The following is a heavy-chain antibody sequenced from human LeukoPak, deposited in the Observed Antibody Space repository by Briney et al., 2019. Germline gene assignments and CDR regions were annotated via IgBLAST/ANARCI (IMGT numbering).Heavy chain of an antibody. CDR3: ASLNRYYDLWSGFDY. D-gene: IGHD3-3*01. J-gene: IGHJ4*02. CDR1: GYSISSGYY. Sequence: PSETLSLTCTVSGYSISSGYYWGWLRQPPGKGVEWVGSIYHSGSTYYNPSLKSRVSISVDTSKNQISLKLSSVTAADTAVYYCASLNRYYDLWSGFDYWGQGTLVTVSS. V-gene: IGHV4-38-2*02. CDR2: IYHSGST.